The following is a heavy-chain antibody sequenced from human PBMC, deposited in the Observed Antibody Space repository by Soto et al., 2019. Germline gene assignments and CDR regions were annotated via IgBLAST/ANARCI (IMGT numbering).Heavy chain of an antibody. J-gene: IGHJ6*02. CDR2: ISGSGGST. CDR3: AKSVGATNDYGMDV. Sequence: XGSLRLSCAASGFTFSSYAMSWVRQAPGKGLEWVSAISGSGGSTYYADSVKGRFTISRDNSKNTLYLQMNSLRAEDTAVYYCAKSVGATNDYGMDVWGQGNTVTVSS. D-gene: IGHD1-26*01. CDR1: GFTFSSYA. V-gene: IGHV3-23*01.